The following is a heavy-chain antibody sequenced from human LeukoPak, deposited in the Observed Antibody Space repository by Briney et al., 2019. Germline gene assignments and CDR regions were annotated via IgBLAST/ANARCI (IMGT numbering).Heavy chain of an antibody. CDR1: GFTFSSYG. J-gene: IGHJ6*02. V-gene: IGHV3-33*01. Sequence: GGSLRLSCAASGFTFSSYGMHWVRQAPGKGLEWVAVIWYDGSNKYYADSVKGRFTISRDNSKNTLYLQMNSLRAEDTAVYYCARDPGYSSSWYDPYGMDVWGQGTTVTVSS. CDR3: ARDPGYSSSWYDPYGMDV. D-gene: IGHD6-13*01. CDR2: IWYDGSNK.